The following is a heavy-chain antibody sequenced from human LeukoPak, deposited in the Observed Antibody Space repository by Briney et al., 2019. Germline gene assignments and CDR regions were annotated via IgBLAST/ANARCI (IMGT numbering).Heavy chain of an antibody. V-gene: IGHV3-23*01. Sequence: GGSLRLSCAASGFSFSSYSMSWVRHAPGEGLEWVSLISGTGYTTYYADSVKGRFTISRDNSKNTLYLQMNSLRADDTAVYYCAKVLWEFTSAPFDYWGQGILVTLS. J-gene: IGHJ4*02. D-gene: IGHD3-10*01. CDR2: ISGTGYTT. CDR3: AKVLWEFTSAPFDY. CDR1: GFSFSSYS.